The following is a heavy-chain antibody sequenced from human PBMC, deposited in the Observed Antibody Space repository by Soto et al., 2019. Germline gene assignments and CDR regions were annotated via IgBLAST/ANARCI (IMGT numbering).Heavy chain of an antibody. D-gene: IGHD2-21*02. V-gene: IGHV4-4*02. Sequence: QVQLQESGPGLVKPSGTLSLTCAVSGDSISSDKWWSWVRQPPGKGLEWIGEIHHSGRTNYNPSLKSRVTILVEKSKNQLSLELSSMTAADTAVYYCARGGAWQFDYWGQGTLVTVSS. J-gene: IGHJ4*02. CDR3: ARGGAWQFDY. CDR1: GDSISSDKW. CDR2: IHHSGRT.